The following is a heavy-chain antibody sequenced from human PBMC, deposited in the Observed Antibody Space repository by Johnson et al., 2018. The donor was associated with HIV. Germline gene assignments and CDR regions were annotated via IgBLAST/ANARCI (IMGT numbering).Heavy chain of an antibody. CDR3: ARDPRLGELKIDRRGYAFDI. J-gene: IGHJ3*02. D-gene: IGHD3-16*01. V-gene: IGHV3-13*01. CDR2: IGTAGDT. Sequence: VQLVESGGGLVQPGGSLRLSCAASGFTFSSYDMHWVRQATGKGLEWVSAIGTAGDTYYPGSVKGRFTISRENAKNSLYLQMNSLRAEDTAVYYCARDPRLGELKIDRRGYAFDIWGQGTMVT. CDR1: GFTFSSYD.